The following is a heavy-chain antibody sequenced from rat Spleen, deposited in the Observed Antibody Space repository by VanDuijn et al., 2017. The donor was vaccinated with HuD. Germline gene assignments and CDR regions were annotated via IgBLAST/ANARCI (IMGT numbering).Heavy chain of an antibody. CDR1: GFTFSNYD. V-gene: IGHV5S23*01. D-gene: IGHD1-4*01. J-gene: IGHJ3*01. Sequence: EVQLVESGGGLVLPGRSLKLSCAASGFTFSNYDMAWVRQAPTKGLEWVATITSGGSNTYYPDSVKGRFTISRDNAKNTLSLQMDSLRTEDTATYYCATPTPGVPFAYWGQGTLVTVSS. CDR2: ITSGGSNT. CDR3: ATPTPGVPFAY.